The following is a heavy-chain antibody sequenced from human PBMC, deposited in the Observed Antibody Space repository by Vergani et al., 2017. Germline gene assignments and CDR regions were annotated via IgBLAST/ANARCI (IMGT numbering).Heavy chain of an antibody. CDR1: GVAFNNYG. Sequence: QVQLVESGGGVVQPGRSLRLSCEASGVAFNNYGIHWVRHAPGKGLEWVAVISDGGSNEHYVDSVMGRLTISRDNSQNTLYLQMNSLRAEDTAVYYCARDGEGSGYYYRDVWGTGTTVNVS. V-gene: IGHV3-30*03. D-gene: IGHD3-3*01. J-gene: IGHJ6*03. CDR3: ARDGEGSGYYYRDV. CDR2: ISDGGSNE.